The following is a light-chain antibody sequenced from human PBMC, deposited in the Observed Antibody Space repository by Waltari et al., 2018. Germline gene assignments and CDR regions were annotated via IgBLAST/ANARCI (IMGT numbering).Light chain of an antibody. V-gene: IGLV2-14*03. Sequence: QSALTQPASVSGSPGQSITISCTGTTSHVGFYNYVSWYQQYPGKAPKLIIYGVFQRPSGVSNRFSGSKSGNTASLTISGLQTEDEGDYYCNSYAGSSSWVFGGGTKLTVL. J-gene: IGLJ3*02. CDR1: TSHVGFYNY. CDR3: NSYAGSSSWV. CDR2: GVF.